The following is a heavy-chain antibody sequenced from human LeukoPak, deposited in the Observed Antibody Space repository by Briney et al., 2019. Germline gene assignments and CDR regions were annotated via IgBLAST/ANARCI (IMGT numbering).Heavy chain of an antibody. CDR3: ARHALGESYHQNDY. D-gene: IGHD3-16*01. CDR2: IYPSDSDT. CDR1: GYSFYSYW. Sequence: GESLKISCKASGYSFYSYWIAWVRQTPGKGLEWMGIIYPSDSDTTYSPSFQGLVTISADKSIRTAYLEWSSLKASDTAMYYCARHALGESYHQNDYWGQGTLVTVSS. V-gene: IGHV5-51*01. J-gene: IGHJ4*02.